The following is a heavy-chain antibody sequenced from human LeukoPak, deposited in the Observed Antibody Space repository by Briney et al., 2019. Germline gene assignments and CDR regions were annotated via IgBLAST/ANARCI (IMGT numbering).Heavy chain of an antibody. CDR1: GGSISSYY. Sequence: SETLSLTCTVSGGSISSYYWSWIRQPPGKGLEWIGYIYNSGSTNYNPSLKSRVTISVDKSKNQFSLKLSSVTAADTAVYYCARDRGRTFGAFDIWGQGTMVTVSS. V-gene: IGHV4-59*12. CDR2: IYNSGST. CDR3: ARDRGRTFGAFDI. D-gene: IGHD3-16*01. J-gene: IGHJ3*02.